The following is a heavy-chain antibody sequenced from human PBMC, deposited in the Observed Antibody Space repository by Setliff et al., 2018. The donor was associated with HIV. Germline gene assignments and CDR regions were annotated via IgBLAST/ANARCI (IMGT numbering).Heavy chain of an antibody. V-gene: IGHV4-39*06. CDR3: AGGEVRSRYVSSRAPFYHYYYYMDV. J-gene: IGHJ6*03. Sequence: SETLSLTCSVSGGSTSSSSYYWAWVRQPPGKGPEWIGSVYYSGSTDYNSSLRSRVTISVDTSKNQIPLKLTSVTAADTAVYYCAGGEVRSRYVSSRAPFYHYYYYMDVWGKGTTVTVSS. CDR2: VYYSGST. D-gene: IGHD6-13*01. CDR1: GGSTSSSSYY.